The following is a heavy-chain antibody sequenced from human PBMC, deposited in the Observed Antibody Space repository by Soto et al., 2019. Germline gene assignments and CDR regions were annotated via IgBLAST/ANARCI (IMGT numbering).Heavy chain of an antibody. Sequence: LRLTCAASRFTFNAYEMNWIRQAPGKGLECIAYISSSGLNEFYEDSVKGRFNISRDNATNSLYLQMNSLRAEYTYVYYCAREWWAHLQTGMDVWGQGTTVNVS. V-gene: IGHV3-11*04. J-gene: IGHJ6*02. CDR2: ISSSGLNE. CDR3: AREWWAHLQTGMDV. CDR1: RFTFNAYE. D-gene: IGHD2-15*01.